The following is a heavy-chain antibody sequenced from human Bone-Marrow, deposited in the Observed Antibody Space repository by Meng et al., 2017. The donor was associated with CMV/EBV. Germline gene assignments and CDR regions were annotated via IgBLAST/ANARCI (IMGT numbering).Heavy chain of an antibody. J-gene: IGHJ5*02. CDR2: IRDGGITT. D-gene: IGHD3-22*01. CDR3: ARDARSSGYEETRFDT. Sequence: GESLKISCAASGFTFSDYYMSWIRQAPGEGLEWVSYIRDGGITTYYVDSVKGRFTISRDNAKNSLYLQMNSLRADDTAVYYCARDARSSGYEETRFDTWGQGTLVTVSS. CDR1: GFTFSDYY. V-gene: IGHV3-11*04.